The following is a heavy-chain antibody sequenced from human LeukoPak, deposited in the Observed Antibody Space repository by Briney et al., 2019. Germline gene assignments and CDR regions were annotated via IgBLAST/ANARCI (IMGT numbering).Heavy chain of an antibody. J-gene: IGHJ4*02. CDR2: ISDSGGST. CDR3: ASRQGLGWHYVN. V-gene: IGHV3-23*01. CDR1: GFTFSSYA. Sequence: GGSLRLSCVDSGFTFSSYAMSWVRQVPGKGLEWVSGISDSGGSTYYADSVKGRFTISRDNSKNTLYLQMNSLRAENTAIYYCASRQGLGWHYVNWGQGTLVTVSS. D-gene: IGHD3-10*02.